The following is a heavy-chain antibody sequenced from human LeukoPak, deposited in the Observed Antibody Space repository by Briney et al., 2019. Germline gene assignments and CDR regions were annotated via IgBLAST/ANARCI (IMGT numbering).Heavy chain of an antibody. CDR3: ARGPPTYRSGSGYFQH. V-gene: IGHV3-7*04. D-gene: IGHD3-22*01. CDR1: GFTFRSHW. CDR2: IHQYGGEK. Sequence: GGSLRLSCEGSGFTFRSHWMSWVRQAPGKGLEWVANIHQYGGEKYYVDSVRGRFSISRDNAKNSLYLEMNSLRAEDTAVYYCARGPPTYRSGSGYFQHWGQGTLVTVSS. J-gene: IGHJ1*01.